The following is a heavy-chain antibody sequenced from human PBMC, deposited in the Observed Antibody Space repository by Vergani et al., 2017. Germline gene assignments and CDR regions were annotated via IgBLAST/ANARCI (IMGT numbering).Heavy chain of an antibody. CDR1: GGSISSSSYY. Sequence: QLQLQESGPGLVKPSETLSLTCTVSGGSISSSSYYWGWIRQPPEKGLEWIGIIYHVGSTYYNPSLKSRVTISVDTSKNQFSLKLRSVTAADTAVYYCVRQWKLQGAFDIWGQGTMVTVSS. V-gene: IGHV4-39*01. CDR2: IYHVGST. CDR3: VRQWKLQGAFDI. J-gene: IGHJ3*02. D-gene: IGHD1-1*01.